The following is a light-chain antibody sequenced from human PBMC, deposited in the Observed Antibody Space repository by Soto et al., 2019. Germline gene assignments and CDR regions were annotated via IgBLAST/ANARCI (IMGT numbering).Light chain of an antibody. J-gene: IGLJ2*01. CDR3: SSYAGSNNFGV. V-gene: IGLV2-8*01. Sequence: QSVLTQPPSVSGSPGQSVTISCTGTSSDVGDYNYVSWYQHQPDKAPKLMIYEVTKRPSGVPDRFSGSKSGNTASLTVSGLQAEDEADYYCSSYAGSNNFGVFGGGTKLTV. CDR1: SSDVGDYNY. CDR2: EVT.